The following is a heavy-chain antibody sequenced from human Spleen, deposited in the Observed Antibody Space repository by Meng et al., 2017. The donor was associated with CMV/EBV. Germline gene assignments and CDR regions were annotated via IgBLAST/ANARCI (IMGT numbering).Heavy chain of an antibody. CDR1: GFTFSSYD. CDR2: ISYDGTNK. Sequence: LRLSCAASGFTFSSYDMHWVRQAPGKGLEWVAVISYDGTNKYYADSVKGRFTTSRDNSKNTLYLQMNSLRAEDTALYYCARGGPHADYWGQGTLVTVSS. CDR3: ARGGPHADY. J-gene: IGHJ4*02. V-gene: IGHV3-30*04.